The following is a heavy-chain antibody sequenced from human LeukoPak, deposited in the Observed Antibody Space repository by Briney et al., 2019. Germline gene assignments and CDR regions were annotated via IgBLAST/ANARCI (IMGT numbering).Heavy chain of an antibody. CDR3: AREYTYGVFDY. CDR1: GYRFSDLC. D-gene: IGHD1-14*01. CDR2: LDPEEGET. J-gene: IGHJ4*02. V-gene: IGHV1-24*01. Sequence: GASVKVSCKVSGYRFSDLCMHWVRQAPGNGLEWMGGLDPEEGETIYAQKLQGRVTMTTDTSTSTAYMELRSLRSDDTAVYYCAREYTYGVFDYWGQGTLVTVSS.